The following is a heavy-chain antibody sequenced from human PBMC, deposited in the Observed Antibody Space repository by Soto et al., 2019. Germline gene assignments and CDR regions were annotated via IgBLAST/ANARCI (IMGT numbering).Heavy chain of an antibody. J-gene: IGHJ6*02. CDR2: IIPIFGTA. V-gene: IGHV1-69*13. D-gene: IGHD4-17*01. Sequence: GASVKVSCKASGGTFSSYAISWVRQAPGQGLEWMGGIIPIFGTANYAQKFQGRVTITADESTSTAYMELSSLRSEATAVYYCAKAREMAGYGDVNRLFYYYYVMDFWGQGTTVTVSS. CDR3: AKAREMAGYGDVNRLFYYYYVMDF. CDR1: GGTFSSYA.